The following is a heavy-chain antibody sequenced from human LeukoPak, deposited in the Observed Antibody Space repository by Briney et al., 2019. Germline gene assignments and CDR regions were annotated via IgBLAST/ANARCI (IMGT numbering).Heavy chain of an antibody. V-gene: IGHV3-30*03. CDR1: GFTFSSYG. J-gene: IGHJ3*02. Sequence: GGSLRLSCPASGFTFSSYGMHWVRQAPGKGLEWVAVISYDGSNKYYADSVKGRFTISRDNAKNSLYLQMNSLRAEDTAVYYCARDQYDSSGYYLPGAFDIWGQGTMVTVSS. D-gene: IGHD3-22*01. CDR3: ARDQYDSSGYYLPGAFDI. CDR2: ISYDGSNK.